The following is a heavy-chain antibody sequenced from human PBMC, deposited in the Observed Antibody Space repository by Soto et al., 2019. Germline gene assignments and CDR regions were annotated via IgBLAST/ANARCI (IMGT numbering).Heavy chain of an antibody. J-gene: IGHJ6*02. CDR1: GFTVSSNY. CDR3: AGDRRVVITTGYYYYYGMDV. V-gene: IGHV3-53*01. D-gene: IGHD3-22*01. CDR2: IYSGGST. Sequence: GGSLRLSCAASGFTVSSNYMSWVRQAPGKGLEWVSVIYSGGSTYYADSVKGRFTISRDNSKNTLYLQMNSLRAEDTAVYYCAGDRRVVITTGYYYYYGMDVWGQGTTVTVSS.